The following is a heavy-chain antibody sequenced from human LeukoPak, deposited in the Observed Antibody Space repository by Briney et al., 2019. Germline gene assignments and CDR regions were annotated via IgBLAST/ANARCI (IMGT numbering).Heavy chain of an antibody. Sequence: GGPLRLSCAASGFTFSSHAMSWVRQAPGKGLEWVSGISGSAARAFYIDSVRGRFTISRDNSKNTVNLQMNSLRAEDTAVYYCAKDLLSGSGSYSWGVFDYWGQGALVTVSS. CDR1: GFTFSSHA. V-gene: IGHV3-23*01. CDR2: ISGSAARA. J-gene: IGHJ4*02. CDR3: AKDLLSGSGSYSWGVFDY. D-gene: IGHD3-10*01.